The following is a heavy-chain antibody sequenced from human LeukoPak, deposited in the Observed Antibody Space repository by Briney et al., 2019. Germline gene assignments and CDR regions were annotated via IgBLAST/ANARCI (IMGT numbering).Heavy chain of an antibody. CDR2: IYYSGST. CDR1: GGSISSGSYY. CDR3: ARDPGFGDAPAHYFDY. D-gene: IGHD3-10*01. V-gene: IGHV4-61*01. J-gene: IGHJ4*02. Sequence: SQTLSLTCTVSGGSISSGSYYWSWIRRPPGKGLEWIAYIYYSGSTNSNPSLKSRVTISVDASKNQFSLRLSSVTAADTAVYYCARDPGFGDAPAHYFDYWGQGALVTVSS.